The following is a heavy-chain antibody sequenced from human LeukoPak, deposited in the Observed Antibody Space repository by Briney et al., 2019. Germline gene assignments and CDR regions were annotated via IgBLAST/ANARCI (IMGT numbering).Heavy chain of an antibody. V-gene: IGHV1-18*01. Sequence: ASVKVSCKASGYTFTSYGISWVRQAPGQGLEWMGWISAYNGNTNYAQKLQGRVTMTTDTSTSTAYMELRSLRSDDTAVYYCARDEKYSSGWYRSRYYYYYGMDVWSQGTTVTVSS. CDR3: ARDEKYSSGWYRSRYYYYYGMDV. CDR2: ISAYNGNT. J-gene: IGHJ6*02. D-gene: IGHD6-19*01. CDR1: GYTFTSYG.